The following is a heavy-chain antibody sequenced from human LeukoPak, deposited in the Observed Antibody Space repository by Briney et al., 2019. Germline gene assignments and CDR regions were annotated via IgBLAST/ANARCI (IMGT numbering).Heavy chain of an antibody. J-gene: IGHJ4*02. V-gene: IGHV4-34*01. CDR3: ARGLAAAGTDYFDY. CDR1: GGSFSGYY. Sequence: PSETLSLTCAVYGGSFSGYYWSWIRQPPGKGLEWIGETNHSGSTNYNPSLKSRVTISVDTSKNQFSLKLSSVTAADTAVYYCARGLAAAGTDYFDYWGQGTLVTVSS. CDR2: TNHSGST. D-gene: IGHD6-13*01.